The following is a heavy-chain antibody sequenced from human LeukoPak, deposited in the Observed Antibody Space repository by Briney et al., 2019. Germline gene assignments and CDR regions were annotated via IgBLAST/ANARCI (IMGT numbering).Heavy chain of an antibody. CDR3: AREVGYNSSWYFDY. CDR1: GGSISGSNW. Sequence: NPSETLSLTCAVSGGSISGSNWWSWVRQPPGKGLEWIGEVYHSGSTNYNPSLKSRVTISVDKSKNQFSLKLSSVTAADTAVYYCAREVGYNSSWYFDYWGRGTLVTVSS. D-gene: IGHD6-13*01. CDR2: VYHSGST. J-gene: IGHJ4*02. V-gene: IGHV4-4*02.